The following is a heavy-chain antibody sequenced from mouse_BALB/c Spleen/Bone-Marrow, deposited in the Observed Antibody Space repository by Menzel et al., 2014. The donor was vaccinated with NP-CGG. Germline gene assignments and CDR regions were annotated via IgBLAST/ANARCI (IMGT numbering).Heavy chain of an antibody. J-gene: IGHJ4*01. CDR1: GLAFTDNW. Sequence: QVQLQQSGAELGMPGASVKMSCKASGLAFTDNWIYWVKQRPGQGPEWIGAIDTSDSYTNYNQKFMGKASLTVDASSSTAYVQVSSLTSDGSAVYYCARGGHDFSLDYWGQGTSVTVSS. V-gene: IGHV1-69*01. CDR3: ARGGHDFSLDY. CDR2: IDTSDSYT. D-gene: IGHD2-4*01.